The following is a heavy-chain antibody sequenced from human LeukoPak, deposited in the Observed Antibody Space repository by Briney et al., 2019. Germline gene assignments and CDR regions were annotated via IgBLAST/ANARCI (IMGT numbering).Heavy chain of an antibody. D-gene: IGHD5-18*01. CDR2: INHSGST. Sequence: SETLSLTCAVYGGSFSGYYWSWIRQPPGKGLEWIGEINHSGSTNYNPSLKSRVTISVDTSKNQFSLKLSSVTAADTAVYYCARGDARGYSYGHFHFDHWGHGTLVTVSS. CDR3: ARGDARGYSYGHFHFDH. V-gene: IGHV4-34*01. CDR1: GGSFSGYY. J-gene: IGHJ4*01.